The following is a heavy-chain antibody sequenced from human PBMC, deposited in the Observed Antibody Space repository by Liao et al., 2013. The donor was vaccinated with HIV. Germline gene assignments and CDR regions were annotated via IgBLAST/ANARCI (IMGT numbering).Heavy chain of an antibody. CDR2: IYTSGRT. CDR1: GGSISSYY. CDR3: TRVPRMTARPTDV. D-gene: IGHD2/OR15-2a*01. V-gene: IGHV4-4*07. J-gene: IGHJ4*02. Sequence: QVQLQESGPGLVKPSETLSLTCTVSGGSISSYYWSWIRQPAGKGLEWIGRIYTSGRTNYNPSLKSRVTMSVDTSKNQFSLKLTSMTAADTGVYYCTRVPRMTARPTDVWGQGTPVTVSS.